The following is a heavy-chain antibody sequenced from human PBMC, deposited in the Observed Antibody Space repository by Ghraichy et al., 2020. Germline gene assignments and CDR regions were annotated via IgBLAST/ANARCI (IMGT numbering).Heavy chain of an antibody. V-gene: IGHV3-11*01. CDR3: ARERAGITMVRGPRRYYYYGMDV. J-gene: IGHJ6*02. CDR1: GFTFSDYY. Sequence: GESLNISCAASGFTFSDYYMSWIRQAPGKGLEWVSYISSSGSTIYYADSVKGRFTISRDNTKNSLYLQMNSLRAEDTAVYYCARERAGITMVRGPRRYYYYGMDVWGQGTTVTVSS. D-gene: IGHD3-10*01. CDR2: ISSSGSTI.